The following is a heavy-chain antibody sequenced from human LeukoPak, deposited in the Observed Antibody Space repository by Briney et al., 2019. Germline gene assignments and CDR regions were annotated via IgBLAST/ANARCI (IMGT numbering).Heavy chain of an antibody. Sequence: GGSLKLSCAASGSTFSSYAMSWVRQAPGKGLEWVSAISGSGGSTYYADSVKGRFTISRDNSKNTLYLQMNSLRAEDTAVYYCAKHNTASTFYYFDYWGQGTLVTVSS. V-gene: IGHV3-23*01. D-gene: IGHD2/OR15-2a*01. J-gene: IGHJ4*02. CDR1: GSTFSSYA. CDR2: ISGSGGST. CDR3: AKHNTASTFYYFDY.